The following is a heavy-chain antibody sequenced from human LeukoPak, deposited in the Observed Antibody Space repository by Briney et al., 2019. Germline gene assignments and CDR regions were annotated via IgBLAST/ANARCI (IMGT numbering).Heavy chain of an antibody. Sequence: ASVKVSCKASGYTFTGYYMHWVRQAPGQGLEWMGWINPNSGGTNYAQKFQGWVTMTRDTSISTAYMELSSLRSEDTAVYYCARGDLSYYDSSGYSPWGQGTLVTVSS. J-gene: IGHJ4*02. CDR2: INPNSGGT. D-gene: IGHD3-22*01. CDR1: GYTFTGYY. CDR3: ARGDLSYYDSSGYSP. V-gene: IGHV1-2*04.